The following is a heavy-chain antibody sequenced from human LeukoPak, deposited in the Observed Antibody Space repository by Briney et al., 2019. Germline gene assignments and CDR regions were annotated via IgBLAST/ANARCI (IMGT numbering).Heavy chain of an antibody. CDR3: ARSYYDILTGKTSDNWFDP. CDR2: ISSSGST. Sequence: SETLSLTCTVSGDSISSGDYYWSWIRQPAGKGLEWIGRISSSGSTNYNPSLKSRVTISVDTSKNQFSLKLSSVTAADTAVYYCARSYYDILTGKTSDNWFDPWGQGTLVTVSS. CDR1: GDSISSGDYY. V-gene: IGHV4-61*02. D-gene: IGHD3-9*01. J-gene: IGHJ5*02.